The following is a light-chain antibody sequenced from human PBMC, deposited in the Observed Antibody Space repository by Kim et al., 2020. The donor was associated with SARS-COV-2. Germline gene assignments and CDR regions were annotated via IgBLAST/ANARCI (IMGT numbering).Light chain of an antibody. CDR2: AAS. CDR3: QQYASPLYT. V-gene: IGKV3-20*01. J-gene: IGKJ2*01. Sequence: LSPAERVTLTCRASQTVGNNYLAWYQKKPGQAPRLLIYAASNRVTGIPDRFSGSGSGTDFTLTISRLEPEDFAVYHCQQYASPLYTFGQGTKLEI. CDR1: QTVGNNY.